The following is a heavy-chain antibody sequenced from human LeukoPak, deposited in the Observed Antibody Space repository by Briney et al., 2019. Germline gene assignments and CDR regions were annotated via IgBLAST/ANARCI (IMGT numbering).Heavy chain of an antibody. D-gene: IGHD6-13*01. CDR1: GFSFKDYY. CDR3: ARGPRILAAGSYFFDY. J-gene: IGHJ4*02. Sequence: GGSLRLSCAASGFSFKDYYYSWIRQAPGKVLEWVSFINVNGGAMYYADFVKGRFTISRENAQNSVYLEMNSLRDEDTAVYYCARGPRILAAGSYFFDYWGQGSLVTVSS. V-gene: IGHV3-11*01. CDR2: INVNGGAM.